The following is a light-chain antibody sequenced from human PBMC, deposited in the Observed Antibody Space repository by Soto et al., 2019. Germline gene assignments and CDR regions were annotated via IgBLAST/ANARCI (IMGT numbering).Light chain of an antibody. J-gene: IGLJ1*01. CDR2: ENN. CDR3: GAWDSSLSAYV. CDR1: SSNIGGNNY. V-gene: IGLV1-51*02. Sequence: QSVLTQPPSVSGAPGQRLTISCTGSSSNIGGNNYVHWYQQLPGTAPKLLIYENNKRPSGIPDRFSGSKSGTSATLDITGLQTGDETDFYCGAWDSSLSAYVFGTGTKVTVL.